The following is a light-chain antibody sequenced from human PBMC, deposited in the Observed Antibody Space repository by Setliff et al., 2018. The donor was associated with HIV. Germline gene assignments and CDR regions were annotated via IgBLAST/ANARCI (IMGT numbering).Light chain of an antibody. CDR2: DNN. Sequence: QSALTQPPSVSGAPGQRVTISCTGSSSNIGTGYDVHWYQQLPGTAPKLLIHDNNNRPSGVPDRFSGSKSGTSASLAITGLQAEDGADYYCQSYDSSLSGFVFGSGTKSPS. CDR1: SSNIGTGYD. CDR3: QSYDSSLSGFV. V-gene: IGLV1-40*01. J-gene: IGLJ1*01.